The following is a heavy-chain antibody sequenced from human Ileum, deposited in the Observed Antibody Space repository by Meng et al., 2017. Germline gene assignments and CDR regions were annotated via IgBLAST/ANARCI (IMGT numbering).Heavy chain of an antibody. CDR2: MGLGHSHG. J-gene: IGHJ5*02. CDR1: RSIFDSYD. CDR3: ASDPNWSTT. Sequence: EAEVVGFGGGLVKPGGSRRLSCVGSRSIFDSYDMTWIRQAPGKGPEWVASMGLGHSHGSYADSVIGRFTVSRDNAKTSFFLQMNSLRAEDTAIYYCASDPNWSTTWGQGTLVTVSS. V-gene: IGHV3-21*02.